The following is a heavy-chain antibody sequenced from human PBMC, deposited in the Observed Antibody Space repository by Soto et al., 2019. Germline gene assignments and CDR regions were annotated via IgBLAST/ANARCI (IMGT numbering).Heavy chain of an antibody. CDR1: GFAFITYY. V-gene: IGHV1-46*01. D-gene: IGHD2-2*01. J-gene: IGHJ6*02. CDR2: VNPSGGDT. CDR3: ARGRYCSSTSCRNYYYYYGMDV. Sequence: ASVKVSCKASGFAFITYYMHWVRQAPGQGLEWVGTVNPSGGDTSYAQKFQGRVTMTRDTPTNSLYMEISNLRSEDTAVYYCARGRYCSSTSCRNYYYYYGMDVWDQGTTVTVSS.